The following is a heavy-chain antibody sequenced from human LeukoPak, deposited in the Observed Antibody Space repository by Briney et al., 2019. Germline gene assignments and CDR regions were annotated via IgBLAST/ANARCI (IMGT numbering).Heavy chain of an antibody. V-gene: IGHV3-11*01. Sequence: GGSLRLSCAASGFTFSDYYMTWIRQAPGKGLEWISYIRGTATTIYYADSVKGRFTISRDNAKNSLYLQMNSLRAEDTAVYYCARGREVRGHDWFDPWGQGTLVTVSS. CDR3: ARGREVRGHDWFDP. D-gene: IGHD3-10*01. J-gene: IGHJ5*02. CDR1: GFTFSDYY. CDR2: IRGTATTI.